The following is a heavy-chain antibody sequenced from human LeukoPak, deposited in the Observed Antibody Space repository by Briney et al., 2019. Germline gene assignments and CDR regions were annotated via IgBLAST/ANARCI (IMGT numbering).Heavy chain of an antibody. J-gene: IGHJ4*02. D-gene: IGHD3-10*01. Sequence: PGGSLRLSCAASGFTFSSYAMHWVRQAPGKGLERVAVISYDGSNKYYADSVKGRFTISRDNSKNTLYLQMNSLRAEDTAVYYCAREGSGTYYKDFDYWGQGTLVTVSS. V-gene: IGHV3-30*01. CDR2: ISYDGSNK. CDR3: AREGSGTYYKDFDY. CDR1: GFTFSSYA.